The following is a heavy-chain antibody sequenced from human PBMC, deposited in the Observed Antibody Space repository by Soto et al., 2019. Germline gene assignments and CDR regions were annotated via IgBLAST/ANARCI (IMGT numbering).Heavy chain of an antibody. Sequence: QVQLVQSGAEVKKPGASVKVSCKASGYTFTSYGISWVRQAPGQGLEWMGRISAYNGNTNYAQKLQGRVTMTTDTSKSTAYIELRSLRSDDTAVYYCARDRGYNWNYGWFDPWGQGTLVTVSS. CDR1: GYTFTSYG. CDR3: ARDRGYNWNYGWFDP. V-gene: IGHV1-18*01. J-gene: IGHJ5*02. D-gene: IGHD1-7*01. CDR2: ISAYNGNT.